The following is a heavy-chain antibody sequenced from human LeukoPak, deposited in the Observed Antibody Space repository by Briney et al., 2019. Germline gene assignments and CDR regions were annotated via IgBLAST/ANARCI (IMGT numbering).Heavy chain of an antibody. CDR2: IAISSSSI. V-gene: IGHV3-48*02. CDR3: ARDYTYAFDI. CDR1: GFTFSSYS. Sequence: PGGSLRLSCAASGFTFSSYSMNWVRQAPGKGLEWVSYIAISSSSIHYADSVKGRFTISRDNAKNSVYLQMNSLRDEDTAVYYCARDYTYAFDIWGRGTMVTVSS. J-gene: IGHJ3*02.